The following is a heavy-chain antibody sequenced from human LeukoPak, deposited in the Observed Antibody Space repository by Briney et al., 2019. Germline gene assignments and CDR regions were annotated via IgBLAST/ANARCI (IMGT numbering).Heavy chain of an antibody. J-gene: IGHJ4*02. CDR1: GGSISSGDYY. Sequence: SETLSLTCTVSGGSISSGDYYWSWIRQPPGKGLEWIGYIYYSGSTYYNPSLKSRVTISVDTSKNQFSLKLSSVTAADTAVYYCARSERITIFGVVIGPFDYWGQGTLVTVSS. D-gene: IGHD3-3*01. V-gene: IGHV4-30-4*01. CDR2: IYYSGST. CDR3: ARSERITIFGVVIGPFDY.